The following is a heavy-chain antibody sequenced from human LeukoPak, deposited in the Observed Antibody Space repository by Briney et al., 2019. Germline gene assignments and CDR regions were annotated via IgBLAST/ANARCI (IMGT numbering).Heavy chain of an antibody. CDR1: GFTFNAFG. D-gene: IGHD2-2*01. V-gene: IGHV3-23*01. J-gene: IGHJ4*02. CDR3: AKVLVGYYFDY. Sequence: GGSLRLSCAASGFTFNAFGMNWVRQAPGKGLEWVLAISGSGGSTYYADSVKGRFTISRDNSKNTLYLQMNSLRAEDTAVYYCAKVLVGYYFDYWGQGTLVTVSS. CDR2: ISGSGGST.